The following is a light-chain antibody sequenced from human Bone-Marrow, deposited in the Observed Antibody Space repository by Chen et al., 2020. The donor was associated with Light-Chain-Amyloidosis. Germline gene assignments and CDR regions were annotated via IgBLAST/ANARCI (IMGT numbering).Light chain of an antibody. Sequence: QSVLTQPPSTSGPRGHRVIISCSGSTSNIGTYTVNWYRQVPGTAPRLLIQSDNQRPSGVPDRFTGSKSGTSASLAISWLQSEDEADYYCAAWDDSLNGVVFGGGTKLTVL. V-gene: IGLV1-44*01. J-gene: IGLJ2*01. CDR3: AAWDDSLNGVV. CDR2: SDN. CDR1: TSNIGTYT.